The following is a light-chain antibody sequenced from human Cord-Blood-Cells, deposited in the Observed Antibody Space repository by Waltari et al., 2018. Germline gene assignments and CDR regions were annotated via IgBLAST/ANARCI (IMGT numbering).Light chain of an antibody. V-gene: IGLV10-54*01. CDR1: SNNVGNQG. Sequence: QAGLTQPPSVSKGLRQTATLTCTGNSNNVGNQGAAWLQQHQGHPPNLLSYRNNNRPSGISERLSASRSGNTASLTITGLQPEDEADYYCSAWDSSLSAGVFGGGTKLTVL. CDR2: RNN. CDR3: SAWDSSLSAGV. J-gene: IGLJ3*02.